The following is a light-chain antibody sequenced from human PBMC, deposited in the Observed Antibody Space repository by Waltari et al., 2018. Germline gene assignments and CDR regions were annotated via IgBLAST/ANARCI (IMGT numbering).Light chain of an antibody. V-gene: IGKV1-39*01. Sequence: DIQMTQSPSSLSASVGDRVTITCRASQSISSYLNWYQHKRGKAPKLLIYGASSLQSGVPSRFSGSGSGTDFTLTISTLQPEDFATYYCQQSYTTPPTFGGGTRVEIK. CDR3: QQSYTTPPT. J-gene: IGKJ4*01. CDR2: GAS. CDR1: QSISSY.